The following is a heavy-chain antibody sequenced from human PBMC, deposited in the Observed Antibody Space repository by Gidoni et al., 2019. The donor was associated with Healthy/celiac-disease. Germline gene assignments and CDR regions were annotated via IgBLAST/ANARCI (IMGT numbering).Heavy chain of an antibody. CDR3: AREGDYVWGCYRFGVASGDYYFDY. D-gene: IGHD3-16*02. V-gene: IGHV3-33*01. Sequence: QVQLVESGGAVVQPGRSLRLSCAASGLTFSSYGMPWVRQAPGKGLEWVAVIWYDGSNKYYAVSVKGRFTISRDNSKNTLYLKMNSLRGEDTGVYYWAREGDYVWGCYRFGVASGDYYFDYWGQGTLVTVSS. CDR1: GLTFSSYG. CDR2: IWYDGSNK. J-gene: IGHJ4*02.